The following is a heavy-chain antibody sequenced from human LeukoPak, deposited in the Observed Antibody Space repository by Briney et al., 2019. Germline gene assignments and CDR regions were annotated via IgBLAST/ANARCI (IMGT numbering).Heavy chain of an antibody. V-gene: IGHV1-8*01. J-gene: IGHJ4*02. Sequence: ASVKVSCKASGYTFTSYDINWVRQAPGQGLEWMGGMNPNSGKTGYAQKFQGRVAMTRNTSISTAYMELSSLRSEDTAVYYCARSKYYCSKWGQGTLVTVSS. CDR1: GYTFTSYD. CDR3: ARSKYYCSK. D-gene: IGHD2-2*01. CDR2: MNPNSGKT.